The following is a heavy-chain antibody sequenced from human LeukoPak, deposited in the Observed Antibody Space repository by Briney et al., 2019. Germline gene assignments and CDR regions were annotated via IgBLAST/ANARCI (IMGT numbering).Heavy chain of an antibody. CDR3: ARGDSSGFTD. CDR2: ICYSGST. J-gene: IGHJ4*02. D-gene: IGHD6-19*01. Sequence: SETLSLTCTVSGGSISSYYWSWIRQPPGKGVEWIGYICYSGSTNYNPSLKSRVTISVDTSKNQFSLKLSSVTAADTAVYYCARGDSSGFTDWGQGTLVTVSS. CDR1: GGSISSYY. V-gene: IGHV4-59*01.